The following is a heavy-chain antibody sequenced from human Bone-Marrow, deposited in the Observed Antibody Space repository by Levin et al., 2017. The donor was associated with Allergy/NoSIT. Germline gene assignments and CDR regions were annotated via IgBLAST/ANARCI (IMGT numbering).Heavy chain of an antibody. V-gene: IGHV3-23*01. CDR1: GFTFRSYV. J-gene: IGHJ4*02. Sequence: GESLKISCAASGFTFRSYVMSWVRQAPGKGLEWVSAISGNGGSTYYADSVKGRFTISRDNSRNTVSLQMSSLRAEDTAVYFCTSRPAAAFFSGRYDGFENWGQGTRVSVSS. D-gene: IGHD6-19*01. CDR3: TSRPAAAFFSGRYDGFEN. CDR2: ISGNGGST.